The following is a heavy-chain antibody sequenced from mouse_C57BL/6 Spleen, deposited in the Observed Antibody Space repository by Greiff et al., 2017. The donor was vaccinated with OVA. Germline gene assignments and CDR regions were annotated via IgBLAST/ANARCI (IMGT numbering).Heavy chain of an antibody. V-gene: IGHV1-82*01. CDR2: IYPGDGDT. Sequence: QVQLKESGPELVKPGASVKISCKASGYAFSSSWMNWVKQRPGKGLEWIGRIYPGDGDTNYNGKFKGKATLTAAKSSSTAYMQLSSLTSEDSAVYFCARSAGYFDYWGQGTTLTVSS. J-gene: IGHJ2*01. CDR3: ARSAGYFDY. CDR1: GYAFSSSW.